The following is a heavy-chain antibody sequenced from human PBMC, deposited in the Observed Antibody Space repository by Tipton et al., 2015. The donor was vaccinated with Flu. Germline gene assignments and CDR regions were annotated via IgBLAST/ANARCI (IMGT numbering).Heavy chain of an antibody. D-gene: IGHD3-9*01. CDR3: ARGYDILTDGGGYFDY. J-gene: IGHJ4*02. CDR2: IWYDGSNK. CDR1: GFTFSNYG. V-gene: IGHV3-33*01. Sequence: SLRLSCAASGFTFSNYGMRWVRQAPGKGLEWVAVIWYDGSNKYYTDSVKGRFTISRDNSKNTLYLQMNSLRAEDTAVYYCARGYDILTDGGGYFDYWGQGTLVTVSS.